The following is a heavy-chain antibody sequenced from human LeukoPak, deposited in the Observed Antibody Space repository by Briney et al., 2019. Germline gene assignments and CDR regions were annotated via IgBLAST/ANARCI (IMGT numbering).Heavy chain of an antibody. Sequence: ASVKVSCKISGYSLSDLSIHWVREAPGEGLERMGGFDSENNKMVYSQKFQGRVTMTEDTSADTAYMELTSLRSEDTAVYFCATDRVYRSSGRSWGFFDYWGQGPLVIVSS. J-gene: IGHJ4*02. CDR3: ATDRVYRSSGRSWGFFDY. CDR2: FDSENNKM. D-gene: IGHD6-19*01. V-gene: IGHV1-24*01. CDR1: GYSLSDLS.